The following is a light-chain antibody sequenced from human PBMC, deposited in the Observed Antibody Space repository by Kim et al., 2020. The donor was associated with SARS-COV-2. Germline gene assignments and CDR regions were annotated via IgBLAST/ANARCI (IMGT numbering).Light chain of an antibody. V-gene: IGLV3-19*01. J-gene: IGLJ1*01. CDR2: GKN. CDR3: NSRDSSGNHLGV. Sequence: SSELTQDPAVSVALGQTVRITCQGDSLRSYYASWYQQKPGQAPVLVIYGKNNRPSGIPDRFSGSSSGNTASLTITGAQAEDEADYYCNSRDSSGNHLGVFGTRTKVTGL. CDR1: SLRSYY.